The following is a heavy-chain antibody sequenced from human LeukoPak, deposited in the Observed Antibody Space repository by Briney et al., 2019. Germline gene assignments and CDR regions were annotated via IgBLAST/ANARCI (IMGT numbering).Heavy chain of an antibody. CDR2: IIPILGIA. D-gene: IGHD6-19*01. J-gene: IGHJ4*02. V-gene: IGHV1-69*04. Sequence: SVKVSCKASGGTFSSYAISWVRQAPGQGLEWMGRIIPILGIANYAQKFQGRVTITADKSTSTAYMERSSLRSEDTAVYYCARDKIAVAEIAHYYWGQGTLVTVSS. CDR1: GGTFSSYA. CDR3: ARDKIAVAEIAHYY.